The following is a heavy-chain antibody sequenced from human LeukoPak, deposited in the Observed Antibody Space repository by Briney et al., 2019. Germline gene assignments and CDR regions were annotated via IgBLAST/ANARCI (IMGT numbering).Heavy chain of an antibody. CDR3: ANEAYYYDSSGYYDGYYFDY. V-gene: IGHV3-23*01. Sequence: PGGSLRLSCAASGFTFSDYYISWVRQAPGKGLEWVSAISGSGGSTYYADSVKGRFTISRDNSKNTLYLQMNSLRAEDTAVYYCANEAYYYDSSGYYDGYYFDYWGQGTLVTVSS. J-gene: IGHJ4*02. CDR2: ISGSGGST. D-gene: IGHD3-22*01. CDR1: GFTFSDYY.